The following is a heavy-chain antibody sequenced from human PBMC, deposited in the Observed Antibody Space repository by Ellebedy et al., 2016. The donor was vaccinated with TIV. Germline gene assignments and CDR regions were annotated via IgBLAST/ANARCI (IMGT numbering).Heavy chain of an antibody. V-gene: IGHV3-74*01. CDR1: GFAFSSRW. Sequence: PGGSLRLSCVASGFAFSSRWIHWVRQAPGKGLVWVSGITGDGSGTNYADSVRGRFIISRDNAKNTLYLQMNSLGADDTAVYYCAREHWSSLPSWGQGTLVTVSS. J-gene: IGHJ5*02. D-gene: IGHD3-3*01. CDR3: AREHWSSLPS. CDR2: ITGDGSGT.